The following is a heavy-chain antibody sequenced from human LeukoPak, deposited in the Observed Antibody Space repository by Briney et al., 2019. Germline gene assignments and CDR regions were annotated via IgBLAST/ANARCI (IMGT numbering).Heavy chain of an antibody. CDR1: GFTFSSST. Sequence: GGSLRLSCAASGFTFSSSTMSWVRQAPGKGLEWVSSISGSGSGGSTYYADSVKGRFTISRDNSKNTLYLQMNSLRAEDTAVYYCAKSGYNRFDYWGQGTLVTVSS. V-gene: IGHV3-23*01. CDR3: AKSGYNRFDY. J-gene: IGHJ4*02. D-gene: IGHD5-24*01. CDR2: ISGSGSGGST.